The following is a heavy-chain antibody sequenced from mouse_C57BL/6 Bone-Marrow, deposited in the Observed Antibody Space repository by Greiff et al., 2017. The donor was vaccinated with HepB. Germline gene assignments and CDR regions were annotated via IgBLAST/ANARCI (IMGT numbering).Heavy chain of an antibody. CDR2: IFPGSGST. CDR1: GYTFTDYY. D-gene: IGHD4-1*01. CDR3: ARYANWALFDY. V-gene: IGHV1-75*01. Sequence: VQLQQPGAELVKPGASVKMSCKASGYTFTDYYINWVKQRPGQGLEWIGWIFPGSGSTYYNEKFKGKATLTVDKSSSTAYMLLSSLTSEDSAVYFCARYANWALFDYWGQGTTLTVSS. J-gene: IGHJ2*01.